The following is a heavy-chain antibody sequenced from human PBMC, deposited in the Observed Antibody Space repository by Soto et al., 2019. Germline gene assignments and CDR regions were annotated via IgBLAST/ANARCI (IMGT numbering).Heavy chain of an antibody. J-gene: IGHJ3*02. D-gene: IGHD2-2*01. CDR1: GFTFSSYS. V-gene: IGHV3-21*01. CDR3: ARVGGGYQLLHAFDI. Sequence: EGQLLESGGGLVQPGGSLRVSCAASGFTFSSYSMNWVRQAPGKGLGWVSSISSSSSYIYYADSVKGRFTISRDNAKNSLYLQMNSLRAEDTAVYYCARVGGGYQLLHAFDIWGQGTMVTVSS. CDR2: ISSSSSYI.